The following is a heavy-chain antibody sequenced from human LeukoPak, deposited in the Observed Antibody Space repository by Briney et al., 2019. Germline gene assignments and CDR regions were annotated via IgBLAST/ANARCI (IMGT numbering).Heavy chain of an antibody. Sequence: GGSLRLSCAASGFIFSNYAMSWVRQAPGKGLEWVSAISGSGDSTNYADSVKGRFTISRDNSKNTLYLQMNSLRAEDTAVYYCAKFGAAVGYDAFDIWGQGTMVTVSS. CDR1: GFIFSNYA. J-gene: IGHJ3*02. D-gene: IGHD6-13*01. CDR2: ISGSGDST. V-gene: IGHV3-23*01. CDR3: AKFGAAVGYDAFDI.